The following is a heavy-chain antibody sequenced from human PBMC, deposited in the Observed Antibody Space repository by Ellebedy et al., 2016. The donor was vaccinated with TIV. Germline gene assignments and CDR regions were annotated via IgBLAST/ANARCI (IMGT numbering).Heavy chain of an antibody. CDR2: ISSTGSNK. CDR1: CFIFSHFR. CDR3: SRGCPTPDS. Sequence: GESLKISCAASCFIFSHFRMHSVRLTPGKGLEWVSSISSTGSNKYYAESVKSRFTITRDNAQDTLFLQMNSLRAEDTAVDFCSRGCPTPDSWGQGTLVIVSS. V-gene: IGHV3-21*06. J-gene: IGHJ4*02. D-gene: IGHD2-15*01.